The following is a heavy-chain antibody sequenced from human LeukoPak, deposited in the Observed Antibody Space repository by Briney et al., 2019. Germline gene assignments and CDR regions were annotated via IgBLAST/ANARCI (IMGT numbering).Heavy chain of an antibody. CDR3: ARDFGTTGWHTFDY. J-gene: IGHJ4*02. CDR2: TYYRSKWYN. D-gene: IGHD6-19*01. Sequence: SQTLSLTCVVSGDSVCSQNGAWNWIRQSPSRGLEWLGRTYYRSKWYNDYAESMEGRMTISQDTSKNQYSLHLNSVTPDDTAVYYCARDFGTTGWHTFDYWGQGTLITVSS. V-gene: IGHV6-1*01. CDR1: GDSVCSQNGA.